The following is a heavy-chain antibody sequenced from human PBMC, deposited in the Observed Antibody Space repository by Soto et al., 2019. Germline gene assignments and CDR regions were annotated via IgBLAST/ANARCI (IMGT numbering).Heavy chain of an antibody. J-gene: IGHJ5*02. D-gene: IGHD6-19*01. CDR1: GFTFSIYS. CDR2: ISSHSSTL. V-gene: IGHV3-48*02. CDR3: VRDGSGNLYLNWFDP. Sequence: GGSLRLSCAASGFTFSIYSMNWVRHAPGKGLEWISYISSHSSTLYYADSVKGRFTISRDNAGNSLYLQMNSLRDEDTAVYYCVRDGSGNLYLNWFDPWGQGTLVTVSS.